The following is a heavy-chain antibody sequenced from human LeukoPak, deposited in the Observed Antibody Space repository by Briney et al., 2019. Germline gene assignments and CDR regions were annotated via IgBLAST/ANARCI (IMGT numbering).Heavy chain of an antibody. Sequence: SETLSLTCTVSGGSISSSSYYWGWIRQPPGKGLEWIGSIYYSGSTYYNPSLKSRVTISVDTSKNQFSLKLSSVTAADTAVYYCAYGDYYGSGSEAFDYWGQGTLVTVSS. CDR2: IYYSGST. CDR3: AYGDYYGSGSEAFDY. CDR1: GGSISSSSYY. J-gene: IGHJ4*02. V-gene: IGHV4-39*07. D-gene: IGHD3-10*01.